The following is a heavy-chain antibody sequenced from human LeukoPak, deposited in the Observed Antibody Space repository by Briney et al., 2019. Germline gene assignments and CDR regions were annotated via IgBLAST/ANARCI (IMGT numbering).Heavy chain of an antibody. Sequence: SETLSLTCAVSGYSISSGYYWGWIRQPPGKGLEWIGTIYQSGSTYYNPSLKSRVTISIDTSKNQFSLKLNSVTAADTAVYYCARSEDSSGLFYFDYWGQGTLVTVSS. V-gene: IGHV4-38-2*01. CDR1: GYSISSGYY. D-gene: IGHD6-19*01. J-gene: IGHJ4*02. CDR2: IYQSGST. CDR3: ARSEDSSGLFYFDY.